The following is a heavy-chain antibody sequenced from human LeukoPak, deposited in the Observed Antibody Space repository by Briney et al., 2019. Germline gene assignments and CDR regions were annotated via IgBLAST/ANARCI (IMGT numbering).Heavy chain of an antibody. CDR2: ITSASTNYI. V-gene: IGHV3-21*01. D-gene: IGHD2-15*01. Sequence: KPGGSLRLSCAASGFTFNSHDMNWVRRAPGKGLEWLSSITSASTNYIYYADSVKGRFTISRDDAKNSLYLQMDSLRAEDTAIYYCARDYGGHHYFDYWGQGTLVTVSS. CDR3: ARDYGGHHYFDY. CDR1: GFTFNSHD. J-gene: IGHJ4*02.